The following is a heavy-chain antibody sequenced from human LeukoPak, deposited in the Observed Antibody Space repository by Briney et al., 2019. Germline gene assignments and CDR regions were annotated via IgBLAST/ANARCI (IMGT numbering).Heavy chain of an antibody. Sequence: PSETLSLTCTVSGGSIISHLWSWVRQPAGEGLECIGRISTSGSTNYNPSLASRVTMSVDTSKSQFSLRLSSVTAADTAVYYCVRDDERYCSVGICYSIFDQWGQGTLVTVSS. CDR1: GGSIISHL. CDR3: VRDDERYCSVGICYSIFDQ. J-gene: IGHJ4*02. D-gene: IGHD2-15*01. CDR2: ISTSGST. V-gene: IGHV4-4*07.